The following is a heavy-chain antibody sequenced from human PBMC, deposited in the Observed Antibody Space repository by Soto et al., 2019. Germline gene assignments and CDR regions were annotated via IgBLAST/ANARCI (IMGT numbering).Heavy chain of an antibody. D-gene: IGHD5-18*01. V-gene: IGHV1-2*04. CDR2: INPNSGGT. J-gene: IGHJ5*02. CDR1: GYTFTGYY. Sequence: ASVKVSCKASGYTFTGYYMHWVRQAPGQGLEWMGWINPNSGGTNYAQKFQGWVTMTRDTSISTAYMELSRLRSDDTAVYYCARAPNGYSYGQNWFDPWGQGTLVTVSS. CDR3: ARAPNGYSYGQNWFDP.